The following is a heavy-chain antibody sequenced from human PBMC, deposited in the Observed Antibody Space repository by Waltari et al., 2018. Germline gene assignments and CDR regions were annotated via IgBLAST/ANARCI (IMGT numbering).Heavy chain of an antibody. CDR3: AKNGITIFGVVYYFDY. CDR1: GFTFSSYA. J-gene: IGHJ4*02. CDR2: ISGSGGST. V-gene: IGHV3-23*01. D-gene: IGHD3-3*01. Sequence: EVQLLESGGGLVQPGGSLRLSCAASGFTFSSYAMSWVRQAPGKGLEWVSAISGSGGSTYSADSVKGRFTISRDNSKNTLYLQMNSLRAEDTAVYYCAKNGITIFGVVYYFDYWGQGTLVTVSS.